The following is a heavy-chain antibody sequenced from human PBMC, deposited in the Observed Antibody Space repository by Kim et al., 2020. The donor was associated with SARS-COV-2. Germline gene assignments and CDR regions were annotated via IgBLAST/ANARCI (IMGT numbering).Heavy chain of an antibody. CDR3: ARAGRITIFGVVGWFDP. CDR1: GGSISRYY. D-gene: IGHD3-3*01. V-gene: IGHV4-59*01. Sequence: SETLSLTCTVSGGSISRYYWSWIRQPPGKGLEWIGYIYYSGSTNYNPSLKSRVTISVDTSKNQFSLKLSSVTAADTAVYYCARAGRITIFGVVGWFDPWGQGTLVTVSS. CDR2: IYYSGST. J-gene: IGHJ5*02.